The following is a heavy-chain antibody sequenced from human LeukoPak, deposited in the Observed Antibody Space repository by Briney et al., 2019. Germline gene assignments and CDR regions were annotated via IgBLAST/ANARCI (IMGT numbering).Heavy chain of an antibody. Sequence: GASVKVSCKASGYTFTSYAMNWVRQAPGQGLEWMGWINTNTGNPTYAQGFTGRFVFSLDTSVSTAYLQISSLKAEDTAVYYCAREPTTVTTSVWFDPWGQGTLVTVSS. CDR1: GYTFTSYA. V-gene: IGHV7-4-1*02. CDR2: INTNTGNP. CDR3: AREPTTVTTSVWFDP. J-gene: IGHJ5*02. D-gene: IGHD4-17*01.